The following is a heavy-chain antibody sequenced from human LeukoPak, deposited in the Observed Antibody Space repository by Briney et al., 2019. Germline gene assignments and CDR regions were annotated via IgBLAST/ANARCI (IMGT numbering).Heavy chain of an antibody. CDR2: ITYRGSG. J-gene: IGHJ4*02. Sequence: KTSKTLSLTCAVYNGFDSYYMTIVRQPPGKGLEWVGEITYRGSGNYNPSLKGRATISINVSQRQFSLSLRSVTAADTATYYCGVYGGDWRFDFWGQGTPITVSS. CDR3: GVYGGDWRFDF. D-gene: IGHD2-21*02. CDR1: NGFDSYY. V-gene: IGHV4-34*01.